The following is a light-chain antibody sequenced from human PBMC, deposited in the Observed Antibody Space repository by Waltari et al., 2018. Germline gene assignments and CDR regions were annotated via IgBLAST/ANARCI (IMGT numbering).Light chain of an antibody. Sequence: DIVMTQSPDSLAVSLGERATLNCKSSERVLCSSRHKNPLAWYQQKPGHPPKLLLYGASTRESGVPDRFRGSWSGTEFTLTISSLQAEDVAIYYCQQYHDSPLTFGGGTKVEIK. J-gene: IGKJ4*01. CDR1: ERVLCSSRHKNP. CDR3: QQYHDSPLT. V-gene: IGKV4-1*01. CDR2: GAS.